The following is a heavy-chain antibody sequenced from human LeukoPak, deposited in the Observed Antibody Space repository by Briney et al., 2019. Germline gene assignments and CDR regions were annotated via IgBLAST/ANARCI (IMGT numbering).Heavy chain of an antibody. CDR2: ISSSSSYI. CDR3: ARDGVVVVPAAIGYMDV. CDR1: GFTFSSYG. Sequence: PGGSLRLSCAASGFTFSSYGMHWVRQAPGKGLEWVSSISSSSSYIYYADSVKGRFTISRDNAKNSLYLQMNSLRAEDTAVYYCARDGVVVVPAAIGYMDVWGKGTTVTVPS. V-gene: IGHV3-21*01. D-gene: IGHD2-2*01. J-gene: IGHJ6*03.